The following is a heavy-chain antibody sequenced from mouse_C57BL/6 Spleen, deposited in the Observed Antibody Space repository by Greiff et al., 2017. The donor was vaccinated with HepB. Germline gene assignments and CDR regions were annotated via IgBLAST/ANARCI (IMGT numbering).Heavy chain of an antibody. CDR2: ISYDGSN. V-gene: IGHV3-6*01. D-gene: IGHD1-1*01. CDR3: ANLWKGFAY. Sequence: EVKLQESGPGLVKPSQSLSLTCSVTGYSITSGYYWNWIRQFPGNKLEWMGYISYDGSNNYNPSLKNRISITRDTSKNQFFLKLNSVTTEDTATYYCANLWKGFAYWGQGTLVTVSA. J-gene: IGHJ3*01. CDR1: GYSITSGYY.